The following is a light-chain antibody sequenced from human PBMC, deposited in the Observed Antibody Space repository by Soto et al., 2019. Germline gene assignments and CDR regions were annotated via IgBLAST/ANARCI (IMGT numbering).Light chain of an antibody. V-gene: IGLV1-40*01. J-gene: IGLJ3*02. CDR1: SSNIGAGYD. CDR2: GNS. Sequence: QSVLTQPPSVSGAPGQRVTISCTGSSSNIGAGYDVHWYQQLPGTAPKLLIYGNSNRPSGVPDRFSGSKSGTSASLAITGLQAEDAADYYCQYYDSSRSGWVFGGGTELTVL. CDR3: QYYDSSRSGWV.